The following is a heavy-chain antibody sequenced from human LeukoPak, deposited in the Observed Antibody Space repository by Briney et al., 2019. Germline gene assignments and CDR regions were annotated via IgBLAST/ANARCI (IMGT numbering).Heavy chain of an antibody. Sequence: ASVEVSCKASGYTFTGYYMHWVRQAPGQGLEWMGWINPNSGGTNYAQKFQGRVTMTRDTSISTAYMELSRLRSDDTAVYYCARLYYDSSGLNFDYWGQGTLVTVSS. CDR1: GYTFTGYY. CDR2: INPNSGGT. D-gene: IGHD3-22*01. V-gene: IGHV1-2*02. CDR3: ARLYYDSSGLNFDY. J-gene: IGHJ4*02.